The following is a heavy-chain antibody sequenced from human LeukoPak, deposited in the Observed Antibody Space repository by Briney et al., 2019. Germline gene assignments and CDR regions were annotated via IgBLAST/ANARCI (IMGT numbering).Heavy chain of an antibody. V-gene: IGHV6-1*01. CDR1: GDSVSSNSAA. Sequence: PSQTLSLTCAISGDSVSSNSAAWNWIRPSPSRGLEWLGRTYYRSKCYNDYAVSVKSRITINPDTSKNQFSLQLNSVTPEDTAVYYCARELRVGSGRQWLPWGQGTLVTVSS. D-gene: IGHD6-19*01. CDR2: TYYRSKCYN. J-gene: IGHJ5*02. CDR3: ARELRVGSGRQWLP.